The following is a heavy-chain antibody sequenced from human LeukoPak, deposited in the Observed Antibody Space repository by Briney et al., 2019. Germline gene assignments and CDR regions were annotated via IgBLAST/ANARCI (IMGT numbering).Heavy chain of an antibody. D-gene: IGHD4-23*01. J-gene: IGHJ4*02. CDR2: ISGNGGST. Sequence: GGSLRLSCAASGFTFSSYAMTWVRQAPGKGLEWVSAISGNGGSTYYADSVKGRFTISRDNSKNTLILQMNSLRAEDTAEYYCARGDDYGGAWYYFDYWGQGTLVTVSS. CDR1: GFTFSSYA. V-gene: IGHV3-23*01. CDR3: ARGDDYGGAWYYFDY.